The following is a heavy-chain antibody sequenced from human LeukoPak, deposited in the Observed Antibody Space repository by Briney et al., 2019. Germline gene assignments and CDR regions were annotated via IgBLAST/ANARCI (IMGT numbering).Heavy chain of an antibody. CDR2: IYTSGST. J-gene: IGHJ2*01. Sequence: SETLSLTCTVSGGSISSYYWSWIRQPAGKGLEWIGRIYTSGSTNYNPSLESRVTMSVDTSKNQFSLKLSSVTAADTAVYYCARGRPVTIRYWYFDLWGRGTLVTVSS. D-gene: IGHD4-17*01. CDR1: GGSISSYY. CDR3: ARGRPVTIRYWYFDL. V-gene: IGHV4-4*07.